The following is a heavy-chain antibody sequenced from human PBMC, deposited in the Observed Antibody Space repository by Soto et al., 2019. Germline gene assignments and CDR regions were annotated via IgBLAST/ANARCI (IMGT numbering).Heavy chain of an antibody. CDR1: GFTFSSYG. D-gene: IGHD6-19*01. CDR3: ARDGLEQWLVPNNNWFDP. J-gene: IGHJ5*02. Sequence: PGGSLRLSCAASGFTFSSYGMHWVRQAPGKGLEWVAVISYDGSNKYYADSVKGRFTISRDNSKNTLYLQMNSLRAEDTAVYYCARDGLEQWLVPNNNWFDPWGQGTLVTVSS. CDR2: ISYDGSNK. V-gene: IGHV3-30*03.